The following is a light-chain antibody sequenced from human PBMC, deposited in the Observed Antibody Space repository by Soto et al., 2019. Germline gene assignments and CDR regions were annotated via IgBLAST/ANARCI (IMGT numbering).Light chain of an antibody. CDR3: GTWDSSLSAVV. CDR2: DNN. V-gene: IGLV1-51*01. J-gene: IGLJ2*01. Sequence: QSVLTQPPSVSAAPGQRVTISCSGSSSNTGNNYVSWYQQLPGTAPKVLIYDNNKRPSGIPDRFSGSKSGTSATLGITGLQTGDEADYYCGTWDSSLSAVVFGGGTKLTV. CDR1: SSNTGNNY.